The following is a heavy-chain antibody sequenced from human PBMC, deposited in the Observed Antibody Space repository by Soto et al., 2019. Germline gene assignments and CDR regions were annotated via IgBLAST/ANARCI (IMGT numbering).Heavy chain of an antibody. CDR3: AKDRVTVTRRLEAAGMDV. CDR1: GFTFSSYG. Sequence: GGSLRLSCAASGFTFSSYGMHWVRQAPGKGLEWVAVISYDGSNKYYADSVKGRFTISRDNSKNTLYLQMNSLRAEDTAVYYCAKDRVTVTRRLEAAGMDVWGQGTTVTVSS. V-gene: IGHV3-30*18. CDR2: ISYDGSNK. J-gene: IGHJ6*02. D-gene: IGHD4-17*01.